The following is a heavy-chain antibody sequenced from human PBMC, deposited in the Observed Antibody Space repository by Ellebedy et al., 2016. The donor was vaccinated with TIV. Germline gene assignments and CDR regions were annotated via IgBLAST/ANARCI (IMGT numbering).Heavy chain of an antibody. D-gene: IGHD2-8*01. J-gene: IGHJ4*02. CDR2: SSTRGTP. Sequence: GESLKISCAVSGFTVRNNYMTWVRQAPGKGLEWVSISSTRGTPYYTDPVKGRFPISRDNSRNTLFLQMNSLRAEDTAIYYSAKANGPDHRQWPHFDYWGQGSLVTISS. V-gene: IGHV3-53*01. CDR1: GFTVRNNY. CDR3: AKANGPDHRQWPHFDY.